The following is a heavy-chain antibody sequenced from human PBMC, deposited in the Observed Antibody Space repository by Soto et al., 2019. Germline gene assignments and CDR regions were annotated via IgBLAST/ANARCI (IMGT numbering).Heavy chain of an antibody. CDR3: VATKPSYCGGGCYSG. D-gene: IGHD2-21*02. V-gene: IGHV4-4*02. Sequence: QVQLQESGPGLVKPSGTLSLTCAVSGGSISSSNWWSWVRQPPGKGLEWIGEIYHSGSNNYNPSLKSRVTISVDKSKNQFSLKLSSVTAADTAVYYCVATKPSYCGGGCYSGWGQGTLVTVSS. J-gene: IGHJ4*02. CDR2: IYHSGSN. CDR1: GGSISSSNW.